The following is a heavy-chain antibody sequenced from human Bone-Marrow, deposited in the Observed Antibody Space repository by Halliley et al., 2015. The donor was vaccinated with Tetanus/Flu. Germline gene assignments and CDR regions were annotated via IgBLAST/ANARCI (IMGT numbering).Heavy chain of an antibody. CDR2: IYPGDSDT. J-gene: IGHJ4*02. D-gene: IGHD3-16*02. CDR3: AALIAASHFTAY. CDR1: GYSFNTYW. Sequence: QLVQSGAQVKKPGESLKISCMASGYSFNTYWIGWVRQVPGKGLELMGLIYPGDSDTRYSPSFQGQVIISADESVSTAYLQWSSLQASDSAMYFCAALIAASHFTAYWGQGTLVTVSS. V-gene: IGHV5-51*01.